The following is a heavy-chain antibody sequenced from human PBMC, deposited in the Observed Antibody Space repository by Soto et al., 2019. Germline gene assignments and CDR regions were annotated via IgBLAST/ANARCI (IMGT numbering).Heavy chain of an antibody. J-gene: IGHJ3*02. V-gene: IGHV3-21*01. CDR1: GFTFSSYS. CDR3: ARIQLRYDVLDI. D-gene: IGHD6-6*01. Sequence: GGSLRLSCAASGFTFSSYSMNWVRQAPGKGLEWVSSISSSSSYIYYADSVKGRFTISRDNAKNSLYLQMNSLRAEDTAVYYCARIQLRYDVLDIWGQGTMVIVSS. CDR2: ISSSSSYI.